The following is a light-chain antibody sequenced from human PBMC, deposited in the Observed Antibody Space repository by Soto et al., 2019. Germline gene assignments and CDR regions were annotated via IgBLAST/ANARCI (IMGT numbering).Light chain of an antibody. CDR1: SSNIGAGYD. CDR2: GNT. Sequence: QSVLTQPPSVSGAPGQRVTISCTGSSSNIGAGYDVHWYHHLPGTAPKLLIYGNTNRPSGISDRFSASKSGSSASLAITGLQAEDEADYYCQSYDSSLRAWVFGGGPKLTVL. J-gene: IGLJ3*02. CDR3: QSYDSSLRAWV. V-gene: IGLV1-40*01.